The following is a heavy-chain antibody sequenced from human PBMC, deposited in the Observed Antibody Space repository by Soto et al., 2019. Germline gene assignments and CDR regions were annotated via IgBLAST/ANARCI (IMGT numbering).Heavy chain of an antibody. Sequence: SVKVSCRASGGTVSSYTISWVRQAPGQGLEWMGRIIPILGIANYAQKLQGRVTMTTDTSTSTAYMELRSLRSDDTAVYYCARLGFNYDFLSGYYNVHHYYGIDVWGQGTTVTVSS. CDR1: GGTVSSYT. CDR3: ARLGFNYDFLSGYYNVHHYYGIDV. D-gene: IGHD3-3*01. CDR2: IIPILGIA. J-gene: IGHJ6*02. V-gene: IGHV1-69*02.